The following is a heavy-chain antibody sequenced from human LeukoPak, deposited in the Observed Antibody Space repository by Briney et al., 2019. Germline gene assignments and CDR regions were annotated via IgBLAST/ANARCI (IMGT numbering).Heavy chain of an antibody. V-gene: IGHV3-23*01. J-gene: IGHJ4*02. CDR2: ISAGGGGT. D-gene: IGHD5-24*01. Sequence: TGGSLRLSCAASGFTFSNYAMSWVRQAPVKGLEWVSGISAGGGGTYYADFVKGRFTISRDNSKNTLYLQMNSLRAEDTAVYYCAKRPATIITYDYWGQGTLVTVSS. CDR3: AKRPATIITYDY. CDR1: GFTFSNYA.